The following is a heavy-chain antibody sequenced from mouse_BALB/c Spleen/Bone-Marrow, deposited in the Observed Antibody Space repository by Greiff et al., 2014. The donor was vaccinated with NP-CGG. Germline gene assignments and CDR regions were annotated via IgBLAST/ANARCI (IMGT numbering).Heavy chain of an antibody. V-gene: IGHV1-9*01. CDR3: TRSLRRYFDY. CDR1: GYTFSHYW. J-gene: IGHJ2*01. D-gene: IGHD1-2*01. Sequence: QVQLQQSGAELMKPGASVKISCKATGYTFSHYWIEWVKQRPGHGLEWIGEILPGTGSTKHNEKFKGKATITADTSSSTAYMQLSSLTSEDSAVYYCTRSLRRYFDYWGQGTTLTVSS. CDR2: ILPGTGST.